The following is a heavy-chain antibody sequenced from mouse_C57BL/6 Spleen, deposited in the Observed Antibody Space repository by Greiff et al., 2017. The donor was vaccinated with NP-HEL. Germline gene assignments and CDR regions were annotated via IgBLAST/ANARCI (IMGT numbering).Heavy chain of an antibody. D-gene: IGHD2-4*01. CDR2: ISDGGSYT. J-gene: IGHJ4*01. CDR1: GFTFSSYA. CDR3: ARDRDDYDRVAMDY. V-gene: IGHV5-4*01. Sequence: EVKLVESGGGLVKPGGSLKLSCAASGFTFSSYAMSWVRQTPEQRLEWVGTISDGGSYTYYPDNVKGRFTISRDNAKNTLYLQMSHLKSEDTAMYYCARDRDDYDRVAMDYWGQGTSVTVSS.